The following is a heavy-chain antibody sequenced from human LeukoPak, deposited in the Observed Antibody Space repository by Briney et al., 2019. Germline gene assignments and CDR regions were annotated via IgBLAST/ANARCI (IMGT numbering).Heavy chain of an antibody. CDR3: ARTEYCSPTSCKYASF. D-gene: IGHD2-2*01. J-gene: IGHJ3*01. Sequence: PGGSLRLSCAASGFTFSSNWMHWVRQAPGKGLVWVSQISSDGSSTNYADSVKGRFTISRDNAKNTLYLQMNSLRAEDTAVYYCARTEYCSPTSCKYASFWGQGTMVTVSS. V-gene: IGHV3-74*01. CDR2: ISSDGSST. CDR1: GFTFSSNW.